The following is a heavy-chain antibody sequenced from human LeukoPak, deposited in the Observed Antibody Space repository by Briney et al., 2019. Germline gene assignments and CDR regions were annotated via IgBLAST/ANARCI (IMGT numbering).Heavy chain of an antibody. CDR2: IYTSGST. V-gene: IGHV4-4*07. CDR1: GGSISSYY. Sequence: SETLSLTCTVSGGSISSYYWSWIRQPAGKGLGWIGRIYTSGSTNYNPSLKSRVTISVDKSKNQFSLKLSSVTAADTAVYYCARGPYGDYADYWGQGTLVTVSS. CDR3: ARGPYGDYADY. J-gene: IGHJ4*02. D-gene: IGHD4-17*01.